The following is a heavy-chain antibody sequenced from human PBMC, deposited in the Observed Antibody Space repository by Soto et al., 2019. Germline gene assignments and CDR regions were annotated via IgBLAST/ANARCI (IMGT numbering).Heavy chain of an antibody. D-gene: IGHD3-3*01. Sequence: GGSLRLSCAASGFTFSSYAMHWVRQAPGKGLEWVAVISYDGSNKYYADSVKGRFTISRDNSKNTLYLQMNSLRAEDTAVYYCARPVLRFLEWLLPITNQYYYGMDVWGQGTTVTVSS. CDR1: GFTFSSYA. CDR3: ARPVLRFLEWLLPITNQYYYGMDV. V-gene: IGHV3-30-3*01. J-gene: IGHJ6*02. CDR2: ISYDGSNK.